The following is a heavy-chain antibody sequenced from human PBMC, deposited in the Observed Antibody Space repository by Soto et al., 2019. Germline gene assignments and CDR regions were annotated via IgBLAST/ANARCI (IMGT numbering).Heavy chain of an antibody. D-gene: IGHD2-15*01. Sequence: QVQLVQSGAEVKKPGSSVTVSCKASGGTFGNSAISWVRQAPGQGLKWMGGIIPIFSTPDYAQKFQGRVTITADESTTTAYMELTSLKSEDTAVYYCARDKDRQQLGGNYYYGIDVWGQGTTVTVSS. CDR1: GGTFGNSA. CDR2: IIPIFSTP. J-gene: IGHJ6*02. V-gene: IGHV1-69*12. CDR3: ARDKDRQQLGGNYYYGIDV.